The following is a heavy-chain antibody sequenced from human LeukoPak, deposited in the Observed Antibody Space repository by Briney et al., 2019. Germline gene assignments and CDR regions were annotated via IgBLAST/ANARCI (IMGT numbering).Heavy chain of an antibody. D-gene: IGHD1-14*01. CDR3: ARGYRRFDY. V-gene: IGHV3-7*01. J-gene: IGHJ4*02. CDR2: IRQDGSEK. Sequence: GGSLRLSCAASGFTFSSYWMSWVRQAPGKGLEWVANIRQDGSEKYYVDSVKGRFTISRDNAKESVYLQMNSLRVEDTAVYYCARGYRRFDYWGQGTLVTVSS. CDR1: GFTFSSYW.